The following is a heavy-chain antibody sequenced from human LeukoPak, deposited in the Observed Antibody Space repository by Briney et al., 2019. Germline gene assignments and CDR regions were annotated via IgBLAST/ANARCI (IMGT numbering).Heavy chain of an antibody. CDR1: GGSISSSSYY. CDR2: IYYSGST. Sequence: KTSETLSLTCTVSGGSISSSSYYWGWIRQPPGKGLEWIGSIYYSGSTYYNPSLKSRVTISVDTSKNQFSLKLSSVTAADTAVYYCARLGRIAAAGIDNWFDPWGQGTLVTVSS. J-gene: IGHJ5*02. D-gene: IGHD6-13*01. V-gene: IGHV4-39*01. CDR3: ARLGRIAAAGIDNWFDP.